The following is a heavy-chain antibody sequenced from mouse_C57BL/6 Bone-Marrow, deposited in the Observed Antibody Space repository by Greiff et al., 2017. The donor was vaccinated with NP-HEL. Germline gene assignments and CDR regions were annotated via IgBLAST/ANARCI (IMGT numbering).Heavy chain of an antibody. CDR2: IDPENGDT. CDR3: TTEGITTVVFDY. J-gene: IGHJ2*01. D-gene: IGHD1-1*01. V-gene: IGHV14-4*01. CDR1: GFNIKDDY. Sequence: VQLQQSGAELVRPGASVKLSCTASGFNIKDDYMHWVKQRPEQGLEWIGWIDPENGDTEYASKFQGKATITADTSSNTAYLQRSSLTSEDTAVYYCTTEGITTVVFDYWGQGTTLTVSS.